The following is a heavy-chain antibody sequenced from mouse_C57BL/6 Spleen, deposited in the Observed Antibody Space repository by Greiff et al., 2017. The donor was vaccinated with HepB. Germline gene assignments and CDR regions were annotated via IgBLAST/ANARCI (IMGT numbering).Heavy chain of an antibody. J-gene: IGHJ4*01. CDR3: ARSWKRWLGAMDY. CDR1: GYTFTDYY. CDR2: INPNNGGT. Sequence: EVQLQQSGPELVKPGASVKISCKASGYTFTDYYMNWVKQSHGKSLEWIGDINPNNGGTSYNQKFKGKATLTVDKSSSTAYMELRSLTSEDSAVYYCARSWKRWLGAMDYWGQGTSVTVSS. D-gene: IGHD2-3*01. V-gene: IGHV1-26*01.